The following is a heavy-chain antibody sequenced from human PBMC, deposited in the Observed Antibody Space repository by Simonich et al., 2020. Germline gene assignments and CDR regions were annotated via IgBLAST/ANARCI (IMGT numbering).Heavy chain of an antibody. D-gene: IGHD7-27*01. J-gene: IGHJ4*02. CDR2: IYYSGST. V-gene: IGHV4-59*08. Sequence: QVQLQESGPGLVKPSETLSLTCTVSGGSISSYYWRWLRQPAGKGLEWIGYIYYSGSTNYNPSLKSRVTISVDTSKNQFSLKLSSVTAADTAVYYCARHGNWGYFDYWGQGTLVTVSS. CDR1: GGSISSYY. CDR3: ARHGNWGYFDY.